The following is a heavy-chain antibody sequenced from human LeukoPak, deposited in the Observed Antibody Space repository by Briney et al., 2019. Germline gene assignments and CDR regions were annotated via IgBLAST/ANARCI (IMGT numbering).Heavy chain of an antibody. J-gene: IGHJ4*02. CDR3: AKVYSSGWYWVDF. D-gene: IGHD6-19*01. Sequence: GGSLRLSCAASGFAFRNYDMIWVRQAPGRGLEWVSGITTDGSGAYYADSVKGRFTVSRDNSKNTLYLQMNSLRAEDTAVYYCAKVYSSGWYWVDFWGQGTLVTVSS. CDR2: ITTDGSGA. CDR1: GFAFRNYD. V-gene: IGHV3-23*01.